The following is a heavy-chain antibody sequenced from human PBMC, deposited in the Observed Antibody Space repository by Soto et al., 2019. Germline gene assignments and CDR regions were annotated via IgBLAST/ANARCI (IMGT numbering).Heavy chain of an antibody. J-gene: IGHJ4*02. Sequence: EVQLVESGGGLVQPGGSLRLSCAASGFTFDDYPMHWVRQAPGKGLEWVSGISGNSDSIGYGDSVKGRFTISRDNAKNSLYLQTNSLRPEDTDWHCCANESFYYGENTYFDHWGQGTLVTVSS. V-gene: IGHV3-9*01. CDR2: ISGNSDSI. CDR3: ANESFYYGENTYFDH. CDR1: GFTFDDYP. D-gene: IGHD4-17*01.